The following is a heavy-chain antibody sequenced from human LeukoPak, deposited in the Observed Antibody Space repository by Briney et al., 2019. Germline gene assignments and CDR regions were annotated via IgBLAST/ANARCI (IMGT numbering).Heavy chain of an antibody. D-gene: IGHD6-19*01. CDR3: AKLQWLDNAFDV. Sequence: SETLSPTCTVSGASISNDDYYWGWIRQPPSKGLEWIGTISFSGSTYYNPSLESRLTMSIDMSKNHFSLKLSSVTAADTAVYYCAKLQWLDNAFDVWGQGTIVTVSS. J-gene: IGHJ3*01. CDR2: ISFSGST. V-gene: IGHV4-39*02. CDR1: GASISNDDYY.